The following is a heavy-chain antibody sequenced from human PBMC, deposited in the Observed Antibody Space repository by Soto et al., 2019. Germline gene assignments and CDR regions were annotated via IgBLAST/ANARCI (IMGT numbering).Heavy chain of an antibody. CDR2: IIPIFGTA. J-gene: IGHJ6*02. CDR1: GGTFSSYA. V-gene: IGHV1-69*13. CDR3: AGPSESSFFHSYVMHV. Sequence: SVKVSCKASGGTFSSYAISWVRQAPGQGLEWMGEIIPIFGTANYAQKFQGRVTITADESTSTAYMELNSLRADDTAVYYCAGPSESSFFHSYVMHVWGQGTTVTVSS. D-gene: IGHD3-3*01.